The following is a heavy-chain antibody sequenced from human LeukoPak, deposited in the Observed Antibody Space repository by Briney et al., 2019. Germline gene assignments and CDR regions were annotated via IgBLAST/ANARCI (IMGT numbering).Heavy chain of an antibody. D-gene: IGHD3-9*01. J-gene: IGHJ4*02. CDR3: ARVALDILTGRGFDY. CDR1: GFTFSSYV. Sequence: GRSLRLPCAASGFTFSSYVMLWVRQAPGKGLEWVAIISYDGSNEYYADSVKGRSTISRDNSKNTLYLQMNSLRAADTAVYYCARVALDILTGRGFDYWGQGTLVTVSS. V-gene: IGHV3-30*04. CDR2: ISYDGSNE.